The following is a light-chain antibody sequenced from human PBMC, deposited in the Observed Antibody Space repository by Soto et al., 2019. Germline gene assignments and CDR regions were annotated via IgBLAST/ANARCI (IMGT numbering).Light chain of an antibody. V-gene: IGKV3-11*01. CDR1: QSVSSY. CDR3: QQSSDWPLT. J-gene: IGKJ4*01. Sequence: EIVLTQSPATLSLSPGERATLSCRASQSVSSYLAWYQQRPGQAPRLLIYDVSNGATGIPARISGSGSGTDFTLTISSLEPEDFAVYYCQQSSDWPLTFGGGTKVEIK. CDR2: DVS.